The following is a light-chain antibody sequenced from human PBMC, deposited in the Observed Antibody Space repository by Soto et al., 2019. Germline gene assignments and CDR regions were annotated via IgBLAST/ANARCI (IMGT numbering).Light chain of an antibody. CDR2: AAS. CDR1: QSVSRS. Sequence: QLTQSPSSLSASVGDRVIITCRASQSVSRSLNWNQQKAGQAPKLLIYAASTLHSGVPSRFSGSGSGTEFTLTITSLQPEDFATYYCQQNAITPPWTFGQGTKVEVK. J-gene: IGKJ1*01. V-gene: IGKV1-39*01. CDR3: QQNAITPPWT.